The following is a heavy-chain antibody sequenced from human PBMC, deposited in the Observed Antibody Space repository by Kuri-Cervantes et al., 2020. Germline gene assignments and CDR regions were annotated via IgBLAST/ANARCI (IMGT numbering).Heavy chain of an antibody. J-gene: IGHJ6*03. Sequence: YSQKFQGRVTMTTDTSTSTAYMELRSLSSDDTAVYFCARVGGKPNYYYFMDVWGKGTTVTVSS. V-gene: IGHV1-18*01. D-gene: IGHD2-15*01. CDR3: ARVGGKPNYYYFMDV.